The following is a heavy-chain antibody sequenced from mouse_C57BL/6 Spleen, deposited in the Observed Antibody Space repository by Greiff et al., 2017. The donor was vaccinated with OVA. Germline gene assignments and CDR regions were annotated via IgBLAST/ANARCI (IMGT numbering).Heavy chain of an antibody. J-gene: IGHJ3*01. CDR1: GFTFSDYY. Sequence: DVHLVESEGGLVQPGSSMKLSCTASGFTFSDYYMAWVRQVPEKGLEWVANINYDGSSTYYLDSLKSRFIISRDNAKNILYLQMSSLKSEDTATYYCARAGSSYGFAYWGQGTLVTVSA. D-gene: IGHD1-1*01. CDR3: ARAGSSYGFAY. CDR2: INYDGSST. V-gene: IGHV5-16*01.